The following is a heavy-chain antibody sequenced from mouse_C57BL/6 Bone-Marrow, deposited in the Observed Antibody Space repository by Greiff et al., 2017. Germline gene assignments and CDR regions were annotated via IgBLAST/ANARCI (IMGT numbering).Heavy chain of an antibody. CDR3: ASQPAAAQSYYAMDY. Sequence: VKLLESGPGLVQPSQSLSITCTVSGFSLTSYGVHWVRQSPGKGLEWLGVIWSGGSTDYNAAFISRLSISKDNSKSQVFFKMNSLQADDTAIYYCASQPAAAQSYYAMDYWGQGTSVPVSS. V-gene: IGHV2-2*01. CDR2: IWSGGST. J-gene: IGHJ4*01. D-gene: IGHD3-1*01. CDR1: GFSLTSYG.